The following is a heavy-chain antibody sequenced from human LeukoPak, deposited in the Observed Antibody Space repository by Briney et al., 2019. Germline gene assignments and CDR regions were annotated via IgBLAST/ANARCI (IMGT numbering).Heavy chain of an antibody. CDR3: ARGQLERPYYYYYYMDV. CDR1: GVSFSGYY. D-gene: IGHD1-1*01. V-gene: IGHV4-34*01. J-gene: IGHJ6*03. Sequence: SETLCLTCAVYGVSFSGYYWSWIRQAPGKGLEWIGEINHSGSTNYNPSLKSRVTISVDTSTNQFSLKLSSVTAADTAVYYCARGQLERPYYYYYYMDVWGKGTTVTVSS. CDR2: INHSGST.